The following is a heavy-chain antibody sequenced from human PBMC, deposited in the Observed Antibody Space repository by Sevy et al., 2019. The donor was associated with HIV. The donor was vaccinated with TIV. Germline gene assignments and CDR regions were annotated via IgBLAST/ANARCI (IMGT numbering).Heavy chain of an antibody. CDR1: GFTFSDSA. CDR3: ARGPYNSGLRFDY. J-gene: IGHJ4*02. D-gene: IGHD6-19*01. CDR2: ISYAGGNK. V-gene: IGHV3-30-3*01. Sequence: GGSLRLSCRGSGFTFSDSAVHWVRQGPVKGLEWVAVISYAGGNKYYSDSVKGRLTISRDNSKSMAYLQMNSLRTEDAALYYCARGPYNSGLRFDYWGRGTLVTVSS.